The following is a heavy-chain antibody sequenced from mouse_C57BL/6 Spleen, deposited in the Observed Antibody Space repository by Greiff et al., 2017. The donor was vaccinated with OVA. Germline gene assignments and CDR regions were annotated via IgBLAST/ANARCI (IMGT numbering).Heavy chain of an antibody. Sequence: VKLVESGAELVKPGASVKLSCKASGYTFTEYTIHWVKQRSGQGLEWIGWFYPGGGSIKYNEKFKDKATLPADKSSSTVYMELSRLTSEDSAVYFCARHEADDGVSYAMDYWGQGTSVTVSS. J-gene: IGHJ4*01. V-gene: IGHV1-62-2*01. D-gene: IGHD2-12*01. CDR3: ARHEADDGVSYAMDY. CDR2: FYPGGGSI. CDR1: GYTFTEYT.